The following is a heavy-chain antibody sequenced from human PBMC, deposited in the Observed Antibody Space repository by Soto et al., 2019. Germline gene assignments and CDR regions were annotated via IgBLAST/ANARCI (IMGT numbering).Heavy chain of an antibody. CDR2: ISYDGSNK. D-gene: IGHD1-26*01. V-gene: IGHV3-30-3*01. Sequence: GGSLRLSCAASGFTFSSYAMHWVRQAPGKGLEWVAVISYDGSNKYYADSVKGRFTISRDNSKNTLYLQMNSLRAEDTAVYYCASASWELLSPFDYWGQGTLVTVSS. CDR1: GFTFSSYA. J-gene: IGHJ4*02. CDR3: ASASWELLSPFDY.